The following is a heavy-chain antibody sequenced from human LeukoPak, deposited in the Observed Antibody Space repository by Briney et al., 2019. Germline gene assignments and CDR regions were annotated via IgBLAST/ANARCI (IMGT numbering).Heavy chain of an antibody. CDR1: GFTFSSYG. CDR2: MWYDGSNK. Sequence: PGGSLRLSCAASGFTFSSYGMHWVRQAPGKGLEWVAVMWYDGSNKYYADSVKGRFTISRDNSKNTLYLQMNSLRAEDTDVYYCARNQDYGVYNSVGAFDIWGQGTMVTVSS. D-gene: IGHD4-17*01. CDR3: ARNQDYGVYNSVGAFDI. V-gene: IGHV3-33*01. J-gene: IGHJ3*02.